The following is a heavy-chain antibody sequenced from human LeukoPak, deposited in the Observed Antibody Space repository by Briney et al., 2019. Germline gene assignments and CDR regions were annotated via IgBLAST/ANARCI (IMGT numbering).Heavy chain of an antibody. Sequence: AETLSLTCTVSGGSISSYYWSWIRQPPGKGLEWIGYIYYSGSTNYNPSLKSRVTISVGTSKNQFSLKLSSVTAADTAVYYCARRGQAYDYVWGSYRYGAFDIWGQGTMVTVSS. CDR3: ARRGQAYDYVWGSYRYGAFDI. CDR2: IYYSGST. D-gene: IGHD3-16*02. CDR1: GGSISSYY. J-gene: IGHJ3*02. V-gene: IGHV4-59*08.